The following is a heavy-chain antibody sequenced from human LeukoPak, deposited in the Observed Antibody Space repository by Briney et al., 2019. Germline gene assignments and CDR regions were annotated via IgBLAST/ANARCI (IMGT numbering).Heavy chain of an antibody. CDR1: GGSISSSSYY. D-gene: IGHD6-19*01. J-gene: IGHJ6*03. CDR3: ATTGYSSGWLNYYYYYMDV. CDR2: IYYSGST. Sequence: PSETLSLTCTVSGGSISSSSYYWGWIRQPPGKGLEWIGSIYYSGSTYYNPSLKSRVTISVDTSKNQFSLKLSSVTAADTAVYYCATTGYSSGWLNYYYYYMDVWGKGTTVTISS. V-gene: IGHV4-39*01.